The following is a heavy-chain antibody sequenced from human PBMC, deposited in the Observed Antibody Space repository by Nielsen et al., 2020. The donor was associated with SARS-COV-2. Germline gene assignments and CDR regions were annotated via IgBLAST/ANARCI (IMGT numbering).Heavy chain of an antibody. CDR3: ARDMGGYSYGPGFDP. V-gene: IGHV4-39*07. D-gene: IGHD5-18*01. CDR1: GGSISSSSYY. J-gene: IGHJ5*02. CDR2: IYYSGST. Sequence: SETLSLTCTVSGGSISSSSYYWGWIRQPPGKGLEWIGSIYYSGSTYYNPSLKSRVTISVDTSKNQFSLKLSSVTAADTAVYYCARDMGGYSYGPGFDPWGQGTLVTVSS.